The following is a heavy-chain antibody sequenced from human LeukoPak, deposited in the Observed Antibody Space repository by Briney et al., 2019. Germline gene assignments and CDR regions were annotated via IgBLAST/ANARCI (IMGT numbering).Heavy chain of an antibody. D-gene: IGHD4-17*01. J-gene: IGHJ4*02. CDR1: GFTFSSYW. CDR2: VNGAGSSI. V-gene: IGHV3-74*01. Sequence: GGSLRLSCAASGFTFSSYWMHWVRQTPGKGLVWVSRVNGAGSSISYADSVKGRVTISRDNAKNTLYLQMNNLRAEDTAAYYCARGGDYKNDYWGQGTLVTVSS. CDR3: ARGGDYKNDY.